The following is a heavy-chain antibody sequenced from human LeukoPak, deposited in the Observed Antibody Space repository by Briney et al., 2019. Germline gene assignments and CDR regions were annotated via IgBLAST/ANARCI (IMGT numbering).Heavy chain of an antibody. Sequence: SETLSLTCTVSGGSISSYYWSWIRQPPGKGLEWIGCIYYSGSTNHNPSLKSRVTISVDTSKNQFSLKLSSVTAADTAVYYCARAPTGASTLDGNYYGIDVWGQGTMVTVSS. CDR1: GGSISSYY. D-gene: IGHD4-17*01. CDR2: IYYSGST. J-gene: IGHJ6*02. V-gene: IGHV4-59*01. CDR3: ARAPTGASTLDGNYYGIDV.